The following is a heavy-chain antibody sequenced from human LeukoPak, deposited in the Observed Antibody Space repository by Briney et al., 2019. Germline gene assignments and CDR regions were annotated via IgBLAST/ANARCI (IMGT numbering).Heavy chain of an antibody. V-gene: IGHV3-23*01. J-gene: IGHJ5*02. Sequence: GGFLRLSCAASGFTFSSYAMSWVRQAPGKGLEWVSGISASGNSTYYADSVKGRFTISRDNSKNTLYLRMNSLRAEDTALYYCARLPNYTTGWLNWLDPWGQGTLVTVSS. D-gene: IGHD6-19*01. CDR2: ISASGNST. CDR1: GFTFSSYA. CDR3: ARLPNYTTGWLNWLDP.